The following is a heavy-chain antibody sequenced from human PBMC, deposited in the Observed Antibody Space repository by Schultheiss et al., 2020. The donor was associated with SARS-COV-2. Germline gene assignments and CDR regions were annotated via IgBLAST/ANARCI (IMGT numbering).Heavy chain of an antibody. D-gene: IGHD3-3*01. CDR1: GFIVSNNH. Sequence: GGSLRLSCTASGFIVSNNHMSWVRQAPGKGLEWVSVIYSGGSTYYADSVKGRFTISRDNSKNTLYLQMNSLRAEDTAVYYCARGRNDFWSGYYARTYYFDYWGQGTLVTVSS. CDR3: ARGRNDFWSGYYARTYYFDY. V-gene: IGHV3-66*01. CDR2: IYSGGST. J-gene: IGHJ4*02.